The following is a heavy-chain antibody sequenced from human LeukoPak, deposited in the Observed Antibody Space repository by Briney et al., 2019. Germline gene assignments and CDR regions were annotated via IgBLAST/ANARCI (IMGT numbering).Heavy chain of an antibody. CDR3: TREGVYAPDGSGYHRDAFDM. CDR1: GGTFSSYA. V-gene: IGHV1-69*04. Sequence: SVKVSCKASGGTFSSYAISWVRQAPGQGLEWMGRIIPILGIANYAQKFQGRVTITADKSTNTAHMELSRLESGDTAVYYCTREGVYAPDGSGYHRDAFDMWGQGTVVIVSS. CDR2: IIPILGIA. J-gene: IGHJ3*02. D-gene: IGHD3-22*01.